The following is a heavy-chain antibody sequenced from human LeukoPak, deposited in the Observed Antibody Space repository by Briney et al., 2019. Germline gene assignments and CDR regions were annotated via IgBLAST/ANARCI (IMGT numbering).Heavy chain of an antibody. D-gene: IGHD2-2*01. CDR3: ARRHGCSSTSCPPDS. Sequence: GESLKISCRGSGYMFTTYWIGWVRQMPGKGLEWMGIIYPGDSDTRYSPSFQGQVTMSADKSINTAYLQWSSLKASDTAMYYCARRHGCSSTSCPPDSWGQGTLVTVSS. CDR2: IYPGDSDT. J-gene: IGHJ4*02. V-gene: IGHV5-51*01. CDR1: GYMFTTYW.